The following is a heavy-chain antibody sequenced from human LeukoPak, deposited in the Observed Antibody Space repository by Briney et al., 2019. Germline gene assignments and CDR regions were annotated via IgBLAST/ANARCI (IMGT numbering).Heavy chain of an antibody. Sequence: SETLSLTCTVSGGSISSSSYYWGWIRQPPGKGLEWIGSIHYSESTYYNPTLKSRVTISVDTSKNQFPLKLSSVTAADTAVYYCARCHYYYGSGSYRGYFDYWGQGTLATVSS. CDR3: ARCHYYYGSGSYRGYFDY. CDR2: IHYSEST. D-gene: IGHD3-10*01. J-gene: IGHJ4*02. CDR1: GGSISSSSYY. V-gene: IGHV4-39*01.